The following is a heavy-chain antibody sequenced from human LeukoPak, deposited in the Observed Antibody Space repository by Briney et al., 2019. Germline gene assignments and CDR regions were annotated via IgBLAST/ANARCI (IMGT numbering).Heavy chain of an antibody. J-gene: IGHJ6*03. V-gene: IGHV1-18*01. CDR2: ISAYNGNT. CDR1: GYTFTSYG. CDR3: ARAQKDYYYYYMDV. Sequence: ASVKVSCKASGYTFTSYGISWVRQAPGQGLEWMGWISAYNGNTNYAQKLQGRVTMTTDTSTSTAYMELSSLRSEDTAGYYCARAQKDYYYYYMDVWGKGTTVTISS.